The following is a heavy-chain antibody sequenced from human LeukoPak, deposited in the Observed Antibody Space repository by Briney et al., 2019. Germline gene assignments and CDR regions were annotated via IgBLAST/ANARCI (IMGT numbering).Heavy chain of an antibody. Sequence: GGSLRLSCAASGFTFSSYWMSWVRQAPGKGLEWVSSISSSSSYIYYADSVKGRFTISRDNAKNSLYLQMNSLRAEDTAVYYCARDRGYDFDWFDPWGQGTLVTVSS. V-gene: IGHV3-21*01. CDR2: ISSSSSYI. D-gene: IGHD5-12*01. J-gene: IGHJ5*02. CDR1: GFTFSSYW. CDR3: ARDRGYDFDWFDP.